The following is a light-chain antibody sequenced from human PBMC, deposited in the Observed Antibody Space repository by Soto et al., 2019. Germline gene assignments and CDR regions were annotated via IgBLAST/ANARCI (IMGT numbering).Light chain of an antibody. Sequence: DIQMTQSPSSLSASVGDRVTITCQASQDISNYLNWYQQKTGKATKLLIYDASNLETGVPSRFSGSGSGTDITFTISSLQPEDLATYYCQQYDNHPITFGQGTRLEIK. V-gene: IGKV1-33*01. J-gene: IGKJ5*01. CDR1: QDISNY. CDR3: QQYDNHPIT. CDR2: DAS.